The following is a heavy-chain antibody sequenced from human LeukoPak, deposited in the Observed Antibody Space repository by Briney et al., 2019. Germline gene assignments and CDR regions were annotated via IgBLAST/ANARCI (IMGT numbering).Heavy chain of an antibody. D-gene: IGHD6-19*01. J-gene: IGHJ4*02. CDR3: ARGPSSSGWFYFDY. Sequence: ASVKVSCKASGYTFTSYGISWVRQAPGQGLKWMGIINPSGGSTSYAQKFQGRVTMTRDMSTSTVYMELSSLRSEDTAVYYCARGPSSSGWFYFDYWGQGTLVTVSS. CDR1: GYTFTSYG. V-gene: IGHV1-46*01. CDR2: INPSGGST.